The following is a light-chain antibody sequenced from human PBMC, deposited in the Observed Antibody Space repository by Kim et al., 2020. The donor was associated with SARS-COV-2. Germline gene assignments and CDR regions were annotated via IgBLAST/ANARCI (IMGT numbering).Light chain of an antibody. CDR3: SSYTDTSTLV. CDR2: DVS. CDR1: SSDVGAYNY. J-gene: IGLJ1*01. Sequence: QSALTQPASVSGSPGQLVTISCSGTSSDVGAYNYVSWYRQYPGKAPKLLIFDVSDRPSGVSNRFSGSKSANTASLTISGLQAEDEADYYCSSYTDTSTLVFGTGTKVTVL. V-gene: IGLV2-14*03.